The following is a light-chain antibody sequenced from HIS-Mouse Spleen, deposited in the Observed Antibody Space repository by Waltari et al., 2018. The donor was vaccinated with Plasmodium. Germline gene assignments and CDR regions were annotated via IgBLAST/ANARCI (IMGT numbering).Light chain of an antibody. CDR2: GAS. V-gene: IGKV3-15*01. CDR1: QSVSSN. J-gene: IGKJ3*01. CDR3: QQYNNWSFT. Sequence: EIVMTQSPATLSASPGASATLSCRASQSVSSNLAWYQQKPGQAPRLLIYGASTRATGIPARFSGSGSGTEFTLTISSLQSEDFAVYYCQQYNNWSFTFGPGTKVDIK.